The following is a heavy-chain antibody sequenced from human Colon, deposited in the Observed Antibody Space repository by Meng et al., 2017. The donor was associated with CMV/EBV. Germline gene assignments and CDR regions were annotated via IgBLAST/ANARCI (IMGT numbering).Heavy chain of an antibody. CDR1: GGSFSGYY. D-gene: IGHD2-2*02. CDR3: ARSKLGYCSSTSCYTVEAFDI. V-gene: IGHV4-34*01. CDR2: ITHSGST. J-gene: IGHJ3*02. Sequence: SETLSLTCAVYGGSFSGYYWNWIRQAPGKGLEWIGEITHSGSTNYNPSLKSRVTISLDTSKNQFSLKLISVTAADTAVYYCARSKLGYCSSTSCYTVEAFDIWGQGTMVTVSS.